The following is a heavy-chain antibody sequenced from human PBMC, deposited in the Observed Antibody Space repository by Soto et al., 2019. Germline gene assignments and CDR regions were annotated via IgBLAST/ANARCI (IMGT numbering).Heavy chain of an antibody. CDR3: AKGIYTEKARYYGMDV. V-gene: IGHV3-30*18. D-gene: IGHD5-12*01. CDR1: GFKFNNYG. CDR2: IIFDGSRA. Sequence: QVQVVESGGGVVQPGRSLRLSCATSGFKFNNYGMHWVRQAPGRGLEWVAVIIFDGSRAYYADSLKGRFTISRDNSKNTLYLQMNSLRVEDTGVYYCAKGIYTEKARYYGMDVWGQGTTVTVSS. J-gene: IGHJ6*02.